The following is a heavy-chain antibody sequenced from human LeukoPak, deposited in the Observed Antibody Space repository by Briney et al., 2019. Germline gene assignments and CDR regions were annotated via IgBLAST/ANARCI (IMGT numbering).Heavy chain of an antibody. V-gene: IGHV1-2*02. D-gene: IGHD2-2*01. Sequence: GASVKVSCKASGYTFTGYYMHWVRQAPGQGLEWMGWINPNSGGTNYAQKFQGRVTMTRDTSISTAYMELSRLRSDDTAVYYCARGHLPRVVPAATYYYYYYMDVWGKGTTVTVSS. J-gene: IGHJ6*03. CDR2: INPNSGGT. CDR3: ARGHLPRVVPAATYYYYYYMDV. CDR1: GYTFTGYY.